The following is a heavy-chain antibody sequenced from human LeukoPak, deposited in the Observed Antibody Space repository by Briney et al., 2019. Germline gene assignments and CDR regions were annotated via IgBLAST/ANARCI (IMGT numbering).Heavy chain of an antibody. CDR3: ARETISGPYYFDY. V-gene: IGHV1-69*06. CDR1: GGTFSSYA. D-gene: IGHD2-15*01. Sequence: ASVKVSCKASGGTFSSYAISWVRQAPGQGLEWMGGIIPIFGTANYAQKFQGRVTITADKSTSTAYMELSSLRSEDTAVYYCARETISGPYYFDYWGQGTLVTVSS. J-gene: IGHJ4*02. CDR2: IIPIFGTA.